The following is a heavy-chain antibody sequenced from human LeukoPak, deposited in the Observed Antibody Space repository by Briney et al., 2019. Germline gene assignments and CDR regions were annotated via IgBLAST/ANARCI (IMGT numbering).Heavy chain of an antibody. CDR2: IYYTGGT. Sequence: SETLSLTCTVSGGSTSNYYWSWIRQPPGKGLEWIGYIYYTGGTKYIASLKSRVTISVDTSKNQFSLKVSSVTATDTAVYYCARLRPSIGAAGTFDYWGQGTLVTVSS. CDR1: GGSTSNYY. V-gene: IGHV4-59*08. CDR3: ARLRPSIGAAGTFDY. J-gene: IGHJ4*02. D-gene: IGHD6-13*01.